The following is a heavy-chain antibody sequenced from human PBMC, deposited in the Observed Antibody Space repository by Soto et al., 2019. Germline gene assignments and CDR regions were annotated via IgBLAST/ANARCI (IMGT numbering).Heavy chain of an antibody. V-gene: IGHV3-21*01. CDR2: ISSSSSYI. CDR3: ARASSAHYYDSSGPRD. Sequence: EVQLVESGGGLVKPGGSLRLSCAASGFTFSSYSMNWVRQAPGKGLEWVSSISSSSSYIYYADSVKGRFTISRDNAKNSLYLKMNSLRAEDTAVYYCARASSAHYYDSSGPRDWGQGTLVTVSS. D-gene: IGHD3-22*01. J-gene: IGHJ4*02. CDR1: GFTFSSYS.